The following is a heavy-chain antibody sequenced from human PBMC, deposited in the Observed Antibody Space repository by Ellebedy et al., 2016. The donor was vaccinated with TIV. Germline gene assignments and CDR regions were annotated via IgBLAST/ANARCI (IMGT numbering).Heavy chain of an antibody. CDR2: IKRDGSEK. D-gene: IGHD6-19*01. V-gene: IGHV3-7*04. CDR1: GFTVSDNY. Sequence: PGGSLRLSCAASGFTVSDNYLNWVRQAPGKGLEWVANIKRDGSEKYYVDSVKGRFTISRENTNNSLYLQMNSLRAEDKAVYYCARDRAVGTMDAFDIWGQGTMVTVSS. J-gene: IGHJ3*02. CDR3: ARDRAVGTMDAFDI.